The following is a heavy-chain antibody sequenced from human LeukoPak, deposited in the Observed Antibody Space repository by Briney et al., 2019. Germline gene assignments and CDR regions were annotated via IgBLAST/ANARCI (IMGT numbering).Heavy chain of an antibody. CDR1: GGSIRNYY. CDR2: SSYSGST. Sequence: PSETLSLTCSVSGGSIRNYYWSWIRQPPGKGLEWIGYSSYSGSTTYNPSLKGRVTISVDTSKNQFSLKLSSVTAADTAVYYCARYDSSGRTFDYWGQGTLVTVSS. V-gene: IGHV4-59*01. CDR3: ARYDSSGRTFDY. D-gene: IGHD3-22*01. J-gene: IGHJ4*02.